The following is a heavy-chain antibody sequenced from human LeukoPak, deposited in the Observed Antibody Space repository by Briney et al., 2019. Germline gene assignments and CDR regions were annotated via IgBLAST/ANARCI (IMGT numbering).Heavy chain of an antibody. J-gene: IGHJ4*02. V-gene: IGHV3-33*01. D-gene: IGHD4-23*01. Sequence: GGSLRLSCAASGFTFSSYGMHWVRQAPGKGPEWVAGVWYDGSNKYYADSVKGRFTISRDNSKNTLYLQMNSRRAEDTAVYYCASPYGDNPAAYYFDYWGQGTLVTVSS. CDR3: ASPYGDNPAAYYFDY. CDR2: VWYDGSNK. CDR1: GFTFSSYG.